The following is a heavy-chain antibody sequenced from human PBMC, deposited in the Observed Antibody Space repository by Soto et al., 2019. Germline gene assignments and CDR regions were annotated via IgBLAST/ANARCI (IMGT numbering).Heavy chain of an antibody. CDR3: ARCRAGSSYRLDY. D-gene: IGHD6-6*01. J-gene: IGHJ4*02. Sequence: QVQLLESGGGVVQPGRSLRLSCAASGFTFSSYAMHWVRQAPGKGLEWVAVISYDGSNKYYADSVKGRFTISRDNSKNTLYLQMNSLRAEDTAVYYCARCRAGSSYRLDYWGQGTLVTVSS. V-gene: IGHV3-30-3*01. CDR2: ISYDGSNK. CDR1: GFTFSSYA.